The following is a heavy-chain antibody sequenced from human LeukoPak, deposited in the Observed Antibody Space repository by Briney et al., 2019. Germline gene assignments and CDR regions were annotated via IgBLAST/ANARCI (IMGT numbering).Heavy chain of an antibody. Sequence: PSETLSLTCTVSGGSISSYYWSWIRQPAGKGLEWIGYIYYSGSAKYNPSLASRVTISVDTSKKQFSLNLRSVTAADTAVYYCARHITYGSGSYRGNNYWGQGTLVTVSS. CDR2: IYYSGSA. CDR1: GGSISSYY. V-gene: IGHV4-59*08. J-gene: IGHJ4*02. D-gene: IGHD3-10*01. CDR3: ARHITYGSGSYRGNNY.